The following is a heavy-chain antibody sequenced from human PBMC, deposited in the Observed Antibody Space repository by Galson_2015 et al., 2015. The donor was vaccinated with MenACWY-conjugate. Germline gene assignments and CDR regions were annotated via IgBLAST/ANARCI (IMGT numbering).Heavy chain of an antibody. CDR1: GFTFSSYA. CDR2: IWYDGSKT. D-gene: IGHD1-26*01. Sequence: SLRLSCAASGFTFSSYAMHWVRQAPGKGLEWVAVIWYDGSKTYYADSVKGRFTISRDNSKNTAYLQMNSLRAEDTAIYYCFAINSGIDYWGQGIQAIVSS. V-gene: IGHV3-33*01. J-gene: IGHJ4*02. CDR3: FAINSGIDY.